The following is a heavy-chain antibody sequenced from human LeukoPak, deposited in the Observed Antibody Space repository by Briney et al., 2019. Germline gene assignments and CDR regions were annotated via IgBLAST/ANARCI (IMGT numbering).Heavy chain of an antibody. V-gene: IGHV4-4*09. CDR2: IYTSGST. Sequence: SETLSLTCTVSGGSISSYYWSWIRQPPGKGLEWIGYIYTSGSTNYNPSLKSRVTISVDTSKNHFSLKLSSVTAADTAVYYCARLGDYDFWSGYYTGTPHYYYYYMDVWGKGTTVTVSS. CDR3: ARLGDYDFWSGYYTGTPHYYYYYMDV. D-gene: IGHD3-3*01. CDR1: GGSISSYY. J-gene: IGHJ6*03.